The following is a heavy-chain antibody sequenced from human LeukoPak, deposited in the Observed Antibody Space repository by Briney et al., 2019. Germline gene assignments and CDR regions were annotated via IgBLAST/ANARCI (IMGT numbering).Heavy chain of an antibody. CDR2: IYHSGST. D-gene: IGHD5-12*01. CDR1: GGSISSGNW. Sequence: PSETLSLTCAVSGGSISSGNWWSWVRQPPGKGLEWIGEIYHSGSTNYNPSLKSRVTISVDKSKNQFSLKLSSVTAADTAVYYCARDPVATTYYYYGMDVWGQGTTVTVSS. J-gene: IGHJ6*02. V-gene: IGHV4-4*02. CDR3: ARDPVATTYYYYGMDV.